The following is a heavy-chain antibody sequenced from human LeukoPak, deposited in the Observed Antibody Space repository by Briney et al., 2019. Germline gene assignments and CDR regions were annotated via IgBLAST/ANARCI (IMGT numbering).Heavy chain of an antibody. CDR3: AQSAPSGFDP. Sequence: GASVKVSCKASGYTFTTYAIHWVRQAPGRSLEWMGRINAGNGDAKYSQNFHDRITITRDTSASTVYMEVTSLRSEDTAVYYCAQSAPSGFDPWGQGPLVTVSS. V-gene: IGHV1-3*01. CDR2: INAGNGDA. J-gene: IGHJ5*02. CDR1: GYTFTTYA.